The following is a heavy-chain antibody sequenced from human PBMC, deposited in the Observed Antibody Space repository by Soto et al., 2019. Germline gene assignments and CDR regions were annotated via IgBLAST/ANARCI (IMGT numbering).Heavy chain of an antibody. D-gene: IGHD6-13*01. CDR2: IIPIFGTA. V-gene: IGHV1-69*06. Sequence: SVKVSCKASGGTFSSYAISWVRQAPGQGLEWMGGIIPIFGTANYAQKLQGRVTITADKSTSTAYMELSSLRSEDTAVYYCARVSKQQLVRGGYYYGMDVWGQGTTVTVLL. CDR3: ARVSKQQLVRGGYYYGMDV. J-gene: IGHJ6*02. CDR1: GGTFSSYA.